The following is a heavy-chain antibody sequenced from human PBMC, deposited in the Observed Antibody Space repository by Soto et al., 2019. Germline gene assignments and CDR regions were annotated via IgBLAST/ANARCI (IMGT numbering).Heavy chain of an antibody. CDR2: IIPIFGTA. V-gene: IGHV1-69*13. Sequence: GASVKVSCKASGGTFSRYAIRWVRQAPGQGLEWMGGIIPIFGTANYAQKFQGRVTITADESTSTAYMELSSLRSEDTAVYYCAREARAPTFDYWGQGTLVTVSS. D-gene: IGHD6-6*01. CDR1: GGTFSRYA. J-gene: IGHJ4*02. CDR3: AREARAPTFDY.